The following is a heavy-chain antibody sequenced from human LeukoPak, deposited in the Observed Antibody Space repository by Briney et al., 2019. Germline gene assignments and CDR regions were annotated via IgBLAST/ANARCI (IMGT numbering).Heavy chain of an antibody. D-gene: IGHD2-15*01. J-gene: IGHJ6*02. V-gene: IGHV1-69*13. CDR2: IIPIFGTA. Sequence: ASVRVSCRASGGTFSSYAISWVRQAPGQGLEWMGGIIPIFGTANYVQKFQRRVTITEDESTSTAYMELRSLRSEDTAVYYCARGYCSGGSCHPYYYYGMDVWGQGPTVSVSS. CDR3: ARGYCSGGSCHPYYYYGMDV. CDR1: GGTFSSYA.